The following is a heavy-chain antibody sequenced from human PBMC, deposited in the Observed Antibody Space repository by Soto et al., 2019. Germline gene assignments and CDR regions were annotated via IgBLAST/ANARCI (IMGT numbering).Heavy chain of an antibody. CDR1: GGSISSGGYF. D-gene: IGHD2-15*01. CDR2: IYYSGTT. V-gene: IGHV4-31*03. J-gene: IGHJ3*01. Sequence: QVQLQESGPGLVKPSQTLSLTCTVSGGSISSGGYFWSWTRQHPGKGLEWIGYIYYSGTTYYNPSLKSRVSISVDTSKNQFSLKLSSVTAADTAVYYCARDWGSGPSGPVWGQGTMVTVSS. CDR3: ARDWGSGPSGPV.